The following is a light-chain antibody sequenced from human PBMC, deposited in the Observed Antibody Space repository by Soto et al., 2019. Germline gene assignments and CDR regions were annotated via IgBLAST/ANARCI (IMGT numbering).Light chain of an antibody. CDR3: QTWVTGIYV. CDR1: SGHSSYA. V-gene: IGLV4-69*01. Sequence: QPVLTQSPSASASLGASVKLTCTLSSGHSSYAIAWHQQQPEKGPRYLMKLNSDGSHSKGDGIPDRFSGSSSGAERYLTISSLQSEDEADYYCQTWVTGIYVFGSGTKLIVL. J-gene: IGLJ1*01. CDR2: LNSDGSH.